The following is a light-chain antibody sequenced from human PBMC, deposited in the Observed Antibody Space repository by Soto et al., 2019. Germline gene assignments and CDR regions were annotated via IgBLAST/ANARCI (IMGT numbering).Light chain of an antibody. V-gene: IGLV1-44*01. J-gene: IGLJ2*01. Sequence: QPVLTQPPSASGTPGQRVTISCSGSSSNIGSNTVNCYQQLPGTAPKLLIYSNNQRPSGVPARFSGSKSGTSASLAISGLQSEDEADYYCAAWDDSLNSVVFGGGTKLTVL. CDR1: SSNIGSNT. CDR3: AAWDDSLNSVV. CDR2: SNN.